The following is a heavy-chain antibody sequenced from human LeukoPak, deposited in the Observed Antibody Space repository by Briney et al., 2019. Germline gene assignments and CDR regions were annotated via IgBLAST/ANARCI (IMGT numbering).Heavy chain of an antibody. CDR1: RFYA. CDR2: ISYDGSNK. J-gene: IGHJ4*02. CDR3: ARDPNSRRWFDY. V-gene: IGHV3-30-3*01. D-gene: IGHD6-13*01. Sequence: GGSLRLSCAASRFYAMHWVRQAPGKGLEWVALISYDGSNKYYADSVKGRFTISRDNSKNTLYLQMNSLRAEDTAVYYCARDPNSRRWFDYWGQGTLVTVSS.